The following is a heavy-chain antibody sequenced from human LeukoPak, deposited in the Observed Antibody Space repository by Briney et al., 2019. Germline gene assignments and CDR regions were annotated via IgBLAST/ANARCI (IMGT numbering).Heavy chain of an antibody. CDR1: GFTFSSYS. CDR3: ARSIAVTLPDY. Sequence: GGSLRLSCAASGFTFSSYSMNWVRQAPGKGLEWVSSISSSSSYIYYADSVKGRFTISRDNAKNSLYLQMNSLRAEDTAVYYCARSIAVTLPDYWGQGTLVTVSS. D-gene: IGHD6-19*01. J-gene: IGHJ4*02. CDR2: ISSSSSYI. V-gene: IGHV3-21*01.